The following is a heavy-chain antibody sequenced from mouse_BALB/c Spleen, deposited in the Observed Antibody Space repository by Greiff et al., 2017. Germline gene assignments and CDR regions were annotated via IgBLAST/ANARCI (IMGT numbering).Heavy chain of an antibody. V-gene: IGHV14-4*02. CDR2: IDPENGDT. CDR3: IGYYGNYVDY. J-gene: IGHJ2*01. CDR1: GFNIKDYY. D-gene: IGHD2-1*01. Sequence: VQLKQSGAELVRSGASVKLSCTASGFNIKDYYMHWVKQRPEQGLEWIGWIDPENGDTEYAPKFQGKATMTADTSSNTAYLQLSSLTSEDTAVYYCIGYYGNYVDYWGQGTTLTVSS.